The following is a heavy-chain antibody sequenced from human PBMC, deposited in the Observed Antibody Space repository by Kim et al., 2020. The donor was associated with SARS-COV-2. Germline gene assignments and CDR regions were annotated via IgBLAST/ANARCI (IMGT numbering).Heavy chain of an antibody. CDR1: GFTFSGYY. V-gene: IGHV3-11*06. CDR2: ISSSSSYK. CDR3: ASTSGSYLCYFDL. D-gene: IGHD1-26*01. Sequence: GGSLRLSCAASGFTFSGYYMRWVRKAPGKGLEWVSYISSSSSYKNYADSVKGRFTISRDNAKNSLYLQMNSLRAEDTSVYYCASTSGSYLCYFDLCGGGTLGTVSS. J-gene: IGHJ2*01.